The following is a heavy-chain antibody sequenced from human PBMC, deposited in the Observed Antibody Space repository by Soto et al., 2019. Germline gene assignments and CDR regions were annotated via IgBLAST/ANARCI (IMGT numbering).Heavy chain of an antibody. V-gene: IGHV3-21*06. J-gene: IGHJ4*02. CDR1: GFTYTRYS. CDR3: ARESEDLTSNFDY. Sequence: GGSLRLSCAASGFTYTRYSMNWVRQAPGKGLEWVSSISSTTNYIYYGDSMKGRFTISRDNAKNSLYLEMNSLRAEDTAVYYCARESEDLTSNFDYWGQGTLVTVSS. CDR2: ISSTTNYI.